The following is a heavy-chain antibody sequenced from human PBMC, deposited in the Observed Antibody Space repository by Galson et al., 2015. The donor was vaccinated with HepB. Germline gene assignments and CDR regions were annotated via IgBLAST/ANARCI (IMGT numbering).Heavy chain of an antibody. J-gene: IGHJ4*02. CDR3: ARISEGSIAAAGTSY. Sequence: SVKVSCKASGGTFSSYAISWVRQAPGQGLEWMGGIIPIFGTANYAQKFQGRVTITADESTSTAYMELSSLRSEDTAVYYCARISEGSIAAAGTSYWGQGTLVTVSS. CDR2: IIPIFGTA. V-gene: IGHV1-69*13. D-gene: IGHD6-13*01. CDR1: GGTFSSYA.